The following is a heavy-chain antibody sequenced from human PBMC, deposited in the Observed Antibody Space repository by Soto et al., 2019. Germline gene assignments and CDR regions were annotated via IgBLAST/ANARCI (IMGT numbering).Heavy chain of an antibody. Sequence: QVQLLQSGAEVRKPGSSVKVSCKAPGGTLGSYAITWVRQAPGQGFEWMGGFIPIFGITNYAQRFEDRLTITADESTSTVYMELSSLTYDDTAVYYCVPLQPSTIRGRPGMDVWGQGTTITVSS. D-gene: IGHD4-4*01. V-gene: IGHV1-69*01. CDR3: VPLQPSTIRGRPGMDV. CDR1: GGTLGSYA. CDR2: FIPIFGIT. J-gene: IGHJ6*02.